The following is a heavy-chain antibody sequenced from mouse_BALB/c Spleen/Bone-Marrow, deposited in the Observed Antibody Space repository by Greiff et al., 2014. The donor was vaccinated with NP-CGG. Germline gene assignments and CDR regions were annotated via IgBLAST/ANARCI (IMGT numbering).Heavy chain of an antibody. Sequence: EVQLQQSGAELVKPGASVKLSCTASGFNIKDTYMHWVKQRPEQGLEWIGRIDPANGNTKYDPKFQGKATITADTSSNTAYLQLNSLTSEDTAVYYCAKGYDYAMDYWGQGTSVTVSS. J-gene: IGHJ4*01. V-gene: IGHV14-3*02. CDR3: AKGYDYAMDY. D-gene: IGHD2-14*01. CDR1: GFNIKDTY. CDR2: IDPANGNT.